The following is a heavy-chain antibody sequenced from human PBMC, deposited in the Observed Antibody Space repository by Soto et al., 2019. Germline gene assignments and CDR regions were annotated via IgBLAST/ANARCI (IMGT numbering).Heavy chain of an antibody. CDR2: IYWNDDK. CDR1: GFSLSTSGVG. V-gene: IGHV2-5*01. D-gene: IGHD5-12*01. CDR3: VHGEVAHGYNYFDY. J-gene: IGHJ4*02. Sequence: QITLKESGPTLVQPTQTLTLTYTFSGFSLSTSGVGVGWIRQPPGKALEWLALIYWNDDKRYSPSLKSRLTITKDTSKNQVVLTMTNMDPVDTATYRCVHGEVAHGYNYFDYWGQGTLVTVSS.